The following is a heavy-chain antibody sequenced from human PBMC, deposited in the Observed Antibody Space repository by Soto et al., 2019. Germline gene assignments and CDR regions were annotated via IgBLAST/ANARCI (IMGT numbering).Heavy chain of an antibody. CDR1: GFTFTSYG. CDR3: VSDRGYGHASVPYS. Sequence: QAHLVESGGGVVQPGRSLRLSCAASGFTFTSYGMHWVRQAPGTRLEWVAVISYDGGFQHYADFVKGRFTISRDNSKNMVLLQMNTLRAADTAVYYCVSDRGYGHASVPYSWGQGTLVSVSS. J-gene: IGHJ4*02. V-gene: IGHV3-30*03. CDR2: ISYDGGFQ. D-gene: IGHD5-18*01.